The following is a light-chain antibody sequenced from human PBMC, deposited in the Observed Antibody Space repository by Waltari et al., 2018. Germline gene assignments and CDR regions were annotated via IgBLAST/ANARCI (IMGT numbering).Light chain of an antibody. V-gene: IGKV1-5*01. Sequence: DIQMTQSPSTLSASVGDRVTITCRASQGISRLLAWYQQAPGKAPKLLIYDASSLQSGVPSRFSGSGSGTEFTLTISSLQPDDFVTYDCQQYNNWAFGQGTKVEIK. CDR2: DAS. J-gene: IGKJ1*01. CDR1: QGISRL. CDR3: QQYNNWA.